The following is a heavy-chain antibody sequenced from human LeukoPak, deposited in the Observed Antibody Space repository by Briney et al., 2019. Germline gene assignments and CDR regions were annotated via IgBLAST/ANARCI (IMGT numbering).Heavy chain of an antibody. J-gene: IGHJ5*02. CDR3: AGRYYDFWSGYYEGSAPFDP. CDR2: ISSSGSTI. D-gene: IGHD3-3*01. V-gene: IGHV3-48*04. CDR1: GFTFSSYS. Sequence: PGGSLRLSCAASGFTFSSYSMNWVRQAPGKGLEWVSYISSSGSTIYYADSVKGRFTISRDNAKNSLYLQMNSLRAEDTAVYYCAGRYYDFWSGYYEGSAPFDPWGQGTLVTVSS.